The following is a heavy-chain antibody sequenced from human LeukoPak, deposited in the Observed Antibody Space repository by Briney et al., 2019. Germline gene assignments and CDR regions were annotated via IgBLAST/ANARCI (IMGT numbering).Heavy chain of an antibody. CDR1: GFTFSSYA. D-gene: IGHD2-2*01. CDR2: ISGRGASK. Sequence: GGSLRLSCAASGFTFSSYAMSWVRQAPGKGLEWVSGISGRGASKYYADSVKGRFTISRDNSKNTLYLQMNSLRAEDTAVYYCAKGVVVAPDVTPFDYWGQGTLVTVSS. V-gene: IGHV3-23*01. J-gene: IGHJ4*02. CDR3: AKGVVVAPDVTPFDY.